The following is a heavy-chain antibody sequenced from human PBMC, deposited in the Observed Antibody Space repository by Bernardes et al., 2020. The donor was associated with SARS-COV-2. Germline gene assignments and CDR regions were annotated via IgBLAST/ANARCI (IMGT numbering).Heavy chain of an antibody. CDR2: INTGNGNT. Sequence: ASVKVSCKASGYSFTVYAIHWVRQAPGHRLEWIGWINTGNGNTKISQRFLARVELTRDTSATTAYLDLSRLRSEDTAVYYCARVLEVRGTAPGDYWGQGTRVTVSS. CDR1: GYSFTVYA. D-gene: IGHD2-21*02. V-gene: IGHV1-3*04. J-gene: IGHJ4*02. CDR3: ARVLEVRGTAPGDY.